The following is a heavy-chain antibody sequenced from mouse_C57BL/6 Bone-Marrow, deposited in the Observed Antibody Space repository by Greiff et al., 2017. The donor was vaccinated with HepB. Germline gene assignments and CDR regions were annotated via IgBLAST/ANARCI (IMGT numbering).Heavy chain of an antibody. V-gene: IGHV10-1*01. J-gene: IGHJ4*01. CDR1: GFSFNTYA. D-gene: IGHD1-1*01. CDR3: VRGTTVVATDAMDY. Sequence: EVQRVESGGGLVQPKGSLKLSCAASGFSFNTYAMNWVRQAPGKGLEWVARIRSKSNNYATYYADSVKDRFTISRDDSESMLYLQMNNLKTEDTAMYYCVRGTTVVATDAMDYWGQGTSVTVSS. CDR2: IRSKSNNYAT.